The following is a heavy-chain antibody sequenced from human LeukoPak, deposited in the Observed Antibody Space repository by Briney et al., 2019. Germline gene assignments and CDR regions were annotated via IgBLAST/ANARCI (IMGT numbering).Heavy chain of an antibody. CDR2: MNPNSGNT. Sequence: GASVKVSCKASGYTFTSYGISWVRQAPGQGLEWMGWMNPNSGNTGYAQKFQGRVTMTRDTSISTAYMELSRLRSDDTAVYYCASTANDSASWGQGTLVTVSS. J-gene: IGHJ4*02. CDR1: GYTFTSYG. CDR3: ASTANDSAS. D-gene: IGHD3-22*01. V-gene: IGHV1-8*02.